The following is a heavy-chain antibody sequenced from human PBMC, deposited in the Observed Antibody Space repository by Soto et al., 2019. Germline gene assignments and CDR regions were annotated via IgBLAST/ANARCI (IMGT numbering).Heavy chain of an antibody. CDR2: ILPVFGAS. J-gene: IGHJ4*02. V-gene: IGHV1-69*13. D-gene: IGHD2-21*01. CDR3: ARDFSRPRHCGGGNSYPLSD. Sequence: SVKVSCKASGGIFGNFGITWVRQAPGQGLEWMGRILPVFGASIYAQKFQGRVTITADESTSTAYMELSSLRSDDAAVYYCARDFSRPRHCGGGNSYPLSDCGEGTLVTVSS. CDR1: GGIFGNFG.